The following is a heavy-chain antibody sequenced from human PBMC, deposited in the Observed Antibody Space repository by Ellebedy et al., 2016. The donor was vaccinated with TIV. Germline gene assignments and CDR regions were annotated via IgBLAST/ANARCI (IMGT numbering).Heavy chain of an antibody. CDR2: INPNDDTK. V-gene: IGHV1-46*01. J-gene: IGHJ6*02. CDR3: ATGVGATHFGRYGMDV. Sequence: AASVKVSCKASGYSFSSYYMHWVRQAPGQGLEWMGIINPNDDTKYYTQNFQGRVTMTEDTSTDTAYMELSSLRSEDTAVYYCATGVGATHFGRYGMDVWGQGTTVTVSS. CDR1: GYSFSSYY. D-gene: IGHD1-26*01.